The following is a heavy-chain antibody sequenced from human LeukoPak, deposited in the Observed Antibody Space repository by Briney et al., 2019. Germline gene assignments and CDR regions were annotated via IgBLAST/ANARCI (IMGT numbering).Heavy chain of an antibody. V-gene: IGHV4-39*01. CDR2: IYYSGST. D-gene: IGHD3-10*01. CDR3: ARLGITMVRGVPYNWFDP. J-gene: IGHJ5*02. Sequence: PSETLSLTCTVSGGSISSSSYYWGWIRQPPGKGLEWIGSIYYSGSTYYNPSLKSRVTISVDTSKNRFSLKLSSVTAADTAVYYCARLGITMVRGVPYNWFDPWGQGTLVTVSS. CDR1: GGSISSSSYY.